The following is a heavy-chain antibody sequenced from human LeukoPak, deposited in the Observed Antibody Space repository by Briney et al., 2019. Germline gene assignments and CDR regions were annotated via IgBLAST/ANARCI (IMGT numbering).Heavy chain of an antibody. D-gene: IGHD3-16*01. J-gene: IGHJ3*01. CDR3: ATGRDYAFTH. Sequence: GGSLRLSCAASGFTFSNYAMDWVRQAPGKGLEWVAFIRSDGSNEHYADSVKGRFTISRDNLKNTLYLQMNSLRAEDTAVYYCATGRDYAFTHWGQGTMVTVSS. CDR2: IRSDGSNE. CDR1: GFTFSNYA. V-gene: IGHV3-30*02.